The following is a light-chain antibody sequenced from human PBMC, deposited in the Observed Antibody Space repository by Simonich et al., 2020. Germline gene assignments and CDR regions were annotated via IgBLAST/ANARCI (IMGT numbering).Light chain of an antibody. V-gene: IGKV4-1*01. CDR3: QQYYSTPPT. J-gene: IGKJ1*01. Sequence: DIVMTQSPDSLAVSLGERATINCKSSQSVLYSSNNKNYLACDQQKPGQPPKLFIYCASTRESGVPDRFSGSGSGTDFTLTISSLQAEDVAVYYCQQYYSTPPTFGQGTKVEIK. CDR1: QSVLYSSNNKNY. CDR2: CAS.